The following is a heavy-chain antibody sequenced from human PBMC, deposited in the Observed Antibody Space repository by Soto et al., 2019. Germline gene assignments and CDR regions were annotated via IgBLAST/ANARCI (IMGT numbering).Heavy chain of an antibody. D-gene: IGHD3-3*01. V-gene: IGHV4-4*07. CDR1: GGSISSYY. J-gene: IGHJ5*02. CDR2: IYTSGST. CDR3: ARRPRFSVWFHP. Sequence: SETLSLTCTVSGGSISSYYWSWIRQPAGKGLEWIGRIYTSGSTNYNPSLTSRVTMSVDTSMNHFSLRLSSATAADTAVYYCARRPRFSVWFHPWGQGTLVTVSS.